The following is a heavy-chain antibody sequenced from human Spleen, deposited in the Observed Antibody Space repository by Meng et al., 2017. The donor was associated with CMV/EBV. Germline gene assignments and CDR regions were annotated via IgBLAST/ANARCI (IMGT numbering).Heavy chain of an antibody. CDR3: ARDYDGGKAGMDV. Sequence: GESLKISCAASGFTFSDYYMTWIRQAPGKGLEWVSYISRSGTTIYYADSVKGRFTISRDNAKNSLYLQMNSLRAEDTAVYYCARDYDGGKAGMDVWGQGTTVTVSS. CDR1: GFTFSDYY. J-gene: IGHJ6*02. CDR2: ISRSGTTI. V-gene: IGHV3-11*04. D-gene: IGHD4-23*01.